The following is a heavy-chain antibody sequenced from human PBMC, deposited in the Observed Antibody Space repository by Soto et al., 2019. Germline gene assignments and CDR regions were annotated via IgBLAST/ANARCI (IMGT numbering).Heavy chain of an antibody. CDR1: GGSVSSGSYY. D-gene: IGHD2-2*01. CDR3: ASAVVHGYYYGMDV. CDR2: IYYSGST. Sequence: ETLSLTVTVAGGSVSSGSYYWSWIRQPPGKGLEWIGYIYYSGSTNYNPSLKSRVTISVDTSKNQFSLKLSSVTAADTAVYYCASAVVHGYYYGMDVWGQGTTVTVSS. V-gene: IGHV4-61*01. J-gene: IGHJ6*02.